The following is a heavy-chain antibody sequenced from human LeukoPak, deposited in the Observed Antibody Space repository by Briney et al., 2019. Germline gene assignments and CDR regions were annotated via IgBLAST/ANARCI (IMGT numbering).Heavy chain of an antibody. CDR3: ARDGGYSYGPIGWFDP. Sequence: ASVKVSCKASGGTFSSYAISWVRQAPGQGLEWMGWITAYNGNTNYAQKLQARVTMTTDTSTSTAYMELRSLRSDDTAIYYCARDGGYSYGPIGWFDPWGQGTLVTVSS. V-gene: IGHV1-18*01. CDR2: ITAYNGNT. J-gene: IGHJ5*02. CDR1: GGTFSSYA. D-gene: IGHD5-18*01.